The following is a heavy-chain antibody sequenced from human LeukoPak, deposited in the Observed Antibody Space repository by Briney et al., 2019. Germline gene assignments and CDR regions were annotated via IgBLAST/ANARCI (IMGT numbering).Heavy chain of an antibody. CDR3: ARASGTEYDY. Sequence: PSETLSLTCTVSGGSISTYYWNWIRQPPGKGLEWIGYIYHSGSTNYNPSLQSRVTISVDTSKNQFSLNLNSVTAADTAVYYCARASGTEYDYSGQGTLVTVSS. V-gene: IGHV4-59*01. J-gene: IGHJ4*02. D-gene: IGHD3/OR15-3a*01. CDR1: GGSISTYY. CDR2: IYHSGST.